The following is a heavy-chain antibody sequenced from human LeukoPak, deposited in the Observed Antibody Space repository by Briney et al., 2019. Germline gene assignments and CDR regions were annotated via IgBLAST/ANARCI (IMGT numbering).Heavy chain of an antibody. CDR3: ARGASGSYYRGRFDY. Sequence: PSETLSLTCAVYGVSFSGYYWSWIRHPPGKGLEWIGEINHSGSTNYNPSLKSRVTISVDTSKNQFSLKLSSVTAADTAVYYCARGASGSYYRGRFDYWGQGTLVTVSS. V-gene: IGHV4-34*01. CDR2: INHSGST. D-gene: IGHD1-26*01. CDR1: GVSFSGYY. J-gene: IGHJ4*02.